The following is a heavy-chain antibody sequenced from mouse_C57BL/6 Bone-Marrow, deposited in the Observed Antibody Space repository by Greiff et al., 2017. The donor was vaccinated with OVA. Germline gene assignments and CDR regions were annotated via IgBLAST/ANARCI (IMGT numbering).Heavy chain of an antibody. CDR1: GFTFSSYA. V-gene: IGHV5-4*03. D-gene: IGHD1-1*01. Sequence: EVKVVESGGGLVKPGGSLKLSCAASGFTFSSYAMSWVRQTPEKRLEWVATISDGGSYTYYPDNVKGRFTISRDNAKNNLYLQMSHLKSKDTAMYYCARGETTGPHYWGQGATLTVSS. CDR2: ISDGGSYT. J-gene: IGHJ2*01. CDR3: ARGETTGPHY.